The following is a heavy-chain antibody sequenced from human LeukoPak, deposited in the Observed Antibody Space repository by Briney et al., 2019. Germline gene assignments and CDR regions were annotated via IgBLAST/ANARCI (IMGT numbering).Heavy chain of an antibody. CDR1: GFTVSSNY. Sequence: PGGSLRLSCAASGFTVSSNYMSWVRQAPGKGLEWVSVIYSGGTTYYADSVKGRFTISRDNAKNSLYLQMNSLRDEDTAVYYCARDRTPYYYDSSGFDYWGQGTLVTVSS. CDR2: IYSGGTT. V-gene: IGHV3-66*01. J-gene: IGHJ4*02. CDR3: ARDRTPYYYDSSGFDY. D-gene: IGHD3-22*01.